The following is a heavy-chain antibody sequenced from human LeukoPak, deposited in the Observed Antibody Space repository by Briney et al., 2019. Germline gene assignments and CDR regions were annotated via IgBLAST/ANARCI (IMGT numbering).Heavy chain of an antibody. J-gene: IGHJ4*02. V-gene: IGHV3-21*01. D-gene: IGHD5-24*01. CDR3: ARGRDGYNDYFDY. CDR2: ISSSSSYI. Sequence: GGSLRLSCAASGFTFSSYSMNWVRQAPGKGLEGVSSISSSSSYIYYADSVKGRFTISRDNAKNSLYLQMNSLRAEDTAVYYCARGRDGYNDYFDYWGQGTLVTVSS. CDR1: GFTFSSYS.